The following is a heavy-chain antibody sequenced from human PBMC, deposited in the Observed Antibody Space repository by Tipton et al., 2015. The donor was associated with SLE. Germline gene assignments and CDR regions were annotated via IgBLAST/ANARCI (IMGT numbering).Heavy chain of an antibody. CDR1: GGSISTYY. CDR2: IYTTGST. D-gene: IGHD3-3*01. CDR3: ARQSGGMPWYFDL. V-gene: IGHV4-4*09. J-gene: IGHJ2*01. Sequence: TLSLTCTVSGGSISTYYWSWIRQPPGKGLEWIGYIYTTGSTKYNPSLKSRVTISVDTSKNQFSLKLISVTAADTAVYYCARQSGGMPWYFDLWGRGTLVTVSS.